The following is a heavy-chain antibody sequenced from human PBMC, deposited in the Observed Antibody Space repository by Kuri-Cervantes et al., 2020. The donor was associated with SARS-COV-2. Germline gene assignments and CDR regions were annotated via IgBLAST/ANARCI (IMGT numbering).Heavy chain of an antibody. J-gene: IGHJ3*02. CDR3: ARVAEGLQWLGHDDAFDI. D-gene: IGHD6-19*01. CDR1: GLTFSSYW. V-gene: IGHV3-7*01. Sequence: GESLKISCAASGLTFSSYWMSWVHQAPGKGLEWVANIKQDGSEKYYVDSVKGRFTISRDNAKNSLYLQMNSLRAEDTAVYYCARVAEGLQWLGHDDAFDIWGQGTMVTVSS. CDR2: IKQDGSEK.